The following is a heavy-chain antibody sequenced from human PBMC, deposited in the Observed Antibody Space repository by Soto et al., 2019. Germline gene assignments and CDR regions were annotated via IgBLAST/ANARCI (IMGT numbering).Heavy chain of an antibody. V-gene: IGHV3-30*03. CDR1: GFTFSSYC. Sequence: QVQLVESGGGVVQPGRSLRLSCAASGFTFSSYCMHWVRQAPGKGLEWVAVISYDGNNKYYADSVKGRFTISRDNFKNTLDHQMDSLRAEDTAMYYGATDHLETTVTTPSYCGHVTLVTVST. J-gene: IGHJ4*01. CDR2: ISYDGNNK. CDR3: ATDHLETTVTTPSY. D-gene: IGHD4-17*01.